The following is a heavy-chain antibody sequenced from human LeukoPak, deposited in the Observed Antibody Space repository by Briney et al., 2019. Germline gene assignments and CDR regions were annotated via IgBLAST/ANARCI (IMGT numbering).Heavy chain of an antibody. D-gene: IGHD1-26*01. Sequence: ASVKVSCKASGYTFTSYDINWVRQATGQGLEWMGWMNPNSGNTGYAQKFQGRVTMTRNTSISTAYMELSSLRSEDTAVYYCARDSWVGAIKDYRGQGTLVTVSS. V-gene: IGHV1-8*01. CDR3: ARDSWVGAIKDY. CDR1: GYTFTSYD. J-gene: IGHJ4*02. CDR2: MNPNSGNT.